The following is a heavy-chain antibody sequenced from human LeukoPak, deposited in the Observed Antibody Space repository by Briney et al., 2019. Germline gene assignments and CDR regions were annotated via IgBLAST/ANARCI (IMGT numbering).Heavy chain of an antibody. CDR3: AYYDFWSGYYTGANGMDV. D-gene: IGHD3-3*01. CDR1: GYTFTNYD. Sequence: ASVRVSCKASGYTFTNYDINWVRRATGQGLEWMGWMNPNSGNTGYAQKFQGRVTMTRNTSISTAYMELSSLRSEDTAVYYCAYYDFWSGYYTGANGMDVWGQGTTVTVSS. J-gene: IGHJ6*02. V-gene: IGHV1-8*01. CDR2: MNPNSGNT.